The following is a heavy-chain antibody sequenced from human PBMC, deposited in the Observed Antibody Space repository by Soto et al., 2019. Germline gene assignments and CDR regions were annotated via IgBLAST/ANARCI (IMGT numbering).Heavy chain of an antibody. Sequence: EVQLVESGGGLVQPGGSLRLSCAASGFTFSSYSMNWVRQTPGKGLEWVSYISSSSSTIYYADSVKGRFTISRDNAKYSLYLQSNSLRDEDTAVYYCARDFGDIVVVPAADSEGYYYYYGMAVWGQGTTVTVSS. D-gene: IGHD2-2*01. V-gene: IGHV3-48*02. CDR2: ISSSSSTI. J-gene: IGHJ6*02. CDR3: ARDFGDIVVVPAADSEGYYYYYGMAV. CDR1: GFTFSSYS.